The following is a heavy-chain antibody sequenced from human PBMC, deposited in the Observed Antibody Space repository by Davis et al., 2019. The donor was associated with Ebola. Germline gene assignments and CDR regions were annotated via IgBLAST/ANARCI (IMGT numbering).Heavy chain of an antibody. V-gene: IGHV1-69*05. CDR3: ATGDCSGGRCYPGVGVY. Sequence: AASVKVSCKASGGTFSSYAISWVRQAPGQGLEWMGGIIPIFGTTNYAQKFQGRVTITTDESTSTVYMELSSLRSEDTAVYYCATGDCSGGRCYPGVGVYWGQGTLVTVSS. CDR2: IIPIFGTT. D-gene: IGHD2-15*01. CDR1: GGTFSSYA. J-gene: IGHJ4*02.